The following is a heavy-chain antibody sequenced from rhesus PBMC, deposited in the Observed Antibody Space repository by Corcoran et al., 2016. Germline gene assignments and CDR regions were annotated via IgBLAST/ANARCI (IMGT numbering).Heavy chain of an antibody. Sequence: EVQLVETGGGLVQPGGSLQLSCAASGFTFSSYGMSWVRQGPGKGLEWVSAINSDGGNTYYADSGNGRFTISRDNSKNTLALQMNSLRAEDTSVYYCAVTAYYSGSDFDYWGQGVLVTVSS. V-gene: IGHV3S5*01. CDR1: GFTFSSYG. J-gene: IGHJ4*01. D-gene: IGHD3-16*01. CDR3: AVTAYYSGSDFDY. CDR2: INSDGGNT.